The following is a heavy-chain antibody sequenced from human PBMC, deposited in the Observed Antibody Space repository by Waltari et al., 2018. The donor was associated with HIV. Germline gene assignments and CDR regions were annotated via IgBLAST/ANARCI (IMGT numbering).Heavy chain of an antibody. CDR3: AKGVKFYGP. Sequence: DVQLVPTGGRLALPGGSLRRTCAASDFNVVDNYITWVRQSPVTGLEWVSVLYIDGTSHYSDSVRGRFIVSGDKSKNTVFLQMNYLIVEDTALYFCAKGVKFYGPWGQGTQVTVSP. D-gene: IGHD2-21*01. CDR2: LYIDGTS. V-gene: IGHV3-53*05. CDR1: DFNVVDNY. J-gene: IGHJ5*02.